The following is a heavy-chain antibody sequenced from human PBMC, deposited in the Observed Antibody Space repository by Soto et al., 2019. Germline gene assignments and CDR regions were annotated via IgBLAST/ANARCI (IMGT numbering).Heavy chain of an antibody. J-gene: IGHJ6*02. Sequence: GESLKISCAASGFTFSTYAVSWVRQAPGKGLEWVSTISISGGITYYPDSVKGRFSISRDNSKNTLYLQMNSLRAEDTAVYYCAKGRARDYYYGMDVWGQGTTVTVSS. CDR1: GFTFSTYA. CDR3: AKGRARDYYYGMDV. D-gene: IGHD6-6*01. V-gene: IGHV3-23*01. CDR2: ISISGGIT.